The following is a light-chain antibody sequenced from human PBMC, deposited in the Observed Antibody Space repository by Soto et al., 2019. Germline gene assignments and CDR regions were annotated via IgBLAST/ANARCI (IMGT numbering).Light chain of an antibody. CDR2: GAS. Sequence: EIVLTQSPGTLSLSPGERATLSCRASHSISSSYLGWYQQKPGQAPRLLIYGASSRATGIPDRFSGSGSGTDFTLIISRLEPEDFAVYFCQQYGNSPLTFGGGTKVDIK. J-gene: IGKJ4*01. CDR3: QQYGNSPLT. CDR1: HSISSSY. V-gene: IGKV3-20*01.